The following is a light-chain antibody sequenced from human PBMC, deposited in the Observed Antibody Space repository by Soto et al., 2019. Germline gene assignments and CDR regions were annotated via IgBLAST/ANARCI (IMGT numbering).Light chain of an antibody. CDR3: QQRNIWPPVT. V-gene: IGKV3-11*01. J-gene: IGKJ5*01. Sequence: ETVLTQSPATLSLSPGERATLSFRSSQSVSRNLAWYQQKPGQAPRLLVYGAFNRATGIPARFSGSGSGTDFTLTISSLEPEDSAIYYCQQRNIWPPVTFGQGTRLEIK. CDR2: GAF. CDR1: QSVSRN.